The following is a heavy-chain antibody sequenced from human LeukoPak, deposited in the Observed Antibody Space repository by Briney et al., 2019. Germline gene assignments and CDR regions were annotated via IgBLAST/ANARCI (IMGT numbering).Heavy chain of an antibody. CDR2: IKGSDK. D-gene: IGHD1-7*01. J-gene: IGHJ4*02. V-gene: IGHV3-7*01. CDR3: ARDVDWNYDL. Sequence: PGGSLRLSCVGSGFTFSNYWMNWVRQAPGKGLEWVANIKGSDKGHVDSVKGRFSVSRDDARSSLYLQMDSLRAEDTAVYYCARDVDWNYDLWGQGTVVRVSS. CDR1: GFTFSNYW.